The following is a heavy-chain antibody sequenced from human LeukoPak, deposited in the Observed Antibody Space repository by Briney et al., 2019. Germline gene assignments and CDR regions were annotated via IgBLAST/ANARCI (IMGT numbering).Heavy chain of an antibody. CDR3: AKVQGAYSVVVIRGFDY. Sequence: GGSLRLSCAASGFTFSSYAMSWVRQAPGKGLEWVSAISGSGGSTYYADSVKGRFTISRDNSKNTLYLQMNSLRGEDTAVYYCAKVQGAYSVVVIRGFDYWGQGTLVTVSS. CDR2: ISGSGGST. J-gene: IGHJ4*02. V-gene: IGHV3-23*01. CDR1: GFTFSSYA. D-gene: IGHD3-22*01.